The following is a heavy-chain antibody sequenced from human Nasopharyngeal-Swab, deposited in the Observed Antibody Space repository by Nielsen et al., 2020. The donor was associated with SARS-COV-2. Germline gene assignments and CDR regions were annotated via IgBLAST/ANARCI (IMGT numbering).Heavy chain of an antibody. J-gene: IGHJ1*01. CDR2: ISGSGGST. V-gene: IGHV3-23*01. CDR1: GFTFSSYA. Sequence: GGSLRLSCAASGFTFSSYAMSWVRQAPGKGLEWVSAISGSGGSTYYADSVKGRFTISRDDSKNTLYLQMNSLRAEDTAVYYCAKAPRGITMSYFQHWGQGTLVTVSS. CDR3: AKAPRGITMSYFQH. D-gene: IGHD3-10*02.